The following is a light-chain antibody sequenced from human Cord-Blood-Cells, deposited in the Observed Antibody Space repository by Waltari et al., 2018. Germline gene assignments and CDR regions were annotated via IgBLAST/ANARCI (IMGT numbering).Light chain of an antibody. CDR1: SSDVGSYNL. V-gene: IGLV2-23*01. CDR2: EGS. CDR3: CSYAGSSTLWV. J-gene: IGLJ3*02. Sequence: QSALTQPASVSGSPGQSITISCTGTSSDVGSYNLVSWYQQHPGKAPKLMIYEGSKRPSGVSNRLSGAKSGNTASLTSSGLQAEDEADYYCCSYAGSSTLWVFGGGTKLTVL.